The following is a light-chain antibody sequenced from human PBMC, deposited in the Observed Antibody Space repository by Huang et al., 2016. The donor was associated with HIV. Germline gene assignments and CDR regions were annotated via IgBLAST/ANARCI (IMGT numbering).Light chain of an antibody. CDR3: MQALQTPYT. J-gene: IGKJ2*01. V-gene: IGKV2-28*01. CDR2: VSV. Sequence: DIVMTQSPLSLPVTPGEPASISCRSSQSLLNNNGYNYLDWYLQKPGKSPQVLIYVSVNRASGVPDRFSGSGSGTDFTLKISRVEAEDVGVYYCMQALQTPYTFGQGTKLEIK. CDR1: QSLLNNNGYNY.